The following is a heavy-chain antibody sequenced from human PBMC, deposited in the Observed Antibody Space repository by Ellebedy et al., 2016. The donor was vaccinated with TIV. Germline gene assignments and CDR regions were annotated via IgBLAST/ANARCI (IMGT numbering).Heavy chain of an antibody. CDR1: GFTFSTYW. CDR2: IKHDGSEK. Sequence: GESLKISCAASGFTFSTYWLSWVRQAPGKGLEWVATIKHDGSEKYFVDSVKGRFTISRDNAKNSLCLQMNSLRAEDTAVYYCVRDKSSGSTYGSHFDYWGHGSLVTVSS. D-gene: IGHD5-18*01. CDR3: VRDKSSGSTYGSHFDY. V-gene: IGHV3-7*01. J-gene: IGHJ4*01.